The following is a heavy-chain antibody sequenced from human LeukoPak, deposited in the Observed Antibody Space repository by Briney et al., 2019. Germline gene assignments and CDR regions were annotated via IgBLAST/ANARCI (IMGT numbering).Heavy chain of an antibody. V-gene: IGHV4-39*01. CDR3: ARHAYYYDSSGYSRPGDY. J-gene: IGHJ4*02. D-gene: IGHD3-22*01. Sequence: SETLSLTCTVSGGSISSSSYYWGWIRQPPGKGLEWIGSIYYSGSTYYNPSLKSRVTISVDTSKNQFSLKLSSVTAADTAVYYCARHAYYYDSSGYSRPGDYWGQGALVTVSS. CDR2: IYYSGST. CDR1: GGSISSSSYY.